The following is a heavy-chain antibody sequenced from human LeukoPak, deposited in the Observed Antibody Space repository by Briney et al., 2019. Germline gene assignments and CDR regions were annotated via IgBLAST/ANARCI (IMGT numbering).Heavy chain of an antibody. V-gene: IGHV3-7*03. CDR3: AKSVAGTFYFDY. CDR2: IKQDGSEK. Sequence: LAGGSLRLSCAASGFSFSSYWMSWVRQAPGKGLEWVANIKQDGSEKYYVESVKGRFTISRDNAKNSLYLQMNSLRAEDTAVYYCAKSVAGTFYFDYWGQGTLVTVSS. J-gene: IGHJ4*02. CDR1: GFSFSSYW. D-gene: IGHD6-19*01.